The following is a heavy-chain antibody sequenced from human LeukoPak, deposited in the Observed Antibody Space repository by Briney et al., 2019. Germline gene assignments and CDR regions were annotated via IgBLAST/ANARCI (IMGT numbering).Heavy chain of an antibody. CDR3: IRGTVGAPGNDY. D-gene: IGHD1-26*01. CDR2: IDTDGSFT. J-gene: IGHJ4*02. CDR1: GFTVSSNY. Sequence: GGSLRLSCAASGFTVSSNYMSWVRQAPGKGLVWVSRIDTDGSFTSYADSVRGRFTISRDNAKNTLYLQMSSLRAEDTAVYYCIRGTVGAPGNDYWGQGTLVTVSS. V-gene: IGHV3-74*01.